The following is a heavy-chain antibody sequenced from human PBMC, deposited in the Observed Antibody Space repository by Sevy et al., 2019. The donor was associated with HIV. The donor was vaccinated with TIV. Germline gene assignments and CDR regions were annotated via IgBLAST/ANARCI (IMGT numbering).Heavy chain of an antibody. V-gene: IGHV3-53*01. CDR2: MYSGGGT. Sequence: GGSLRLSCAASGFNVNDIYINWVRQAPGKGLEWVSVMYSGGGTYYADSVKGRFTISRDDSKNTLYLQMSSIGVDDAAGYYGARDWGVGNYRAMDVWGPGTTVTVSS. D-gene: IGHD3-16*01. CDR3: ARDWGVGNYRAMDV. CDR1: GFNVNDIY. J-gene: IGHJ6*02.